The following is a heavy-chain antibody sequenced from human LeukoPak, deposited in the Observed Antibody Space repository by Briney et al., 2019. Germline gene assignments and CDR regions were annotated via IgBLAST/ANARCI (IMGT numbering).Heavy chain of an antibody. D-gene: IGHD6-19*01. CDR1: GYTFTSYD. CDR3: ARGEYSSGWYGAYFDY. V-gene: IGHV1-8*01. Sequence: ASVKVSCKASGYTFTSYDINWVRQATGQGLEWMGWMNPNSGNTGYAQKFQGRVTMTRNTSISTAYMELSSLSSEDTAVYYCARGEYSSGWYGAYFDYWGQGTLVTVSS. CDR2: MNPNSGNT. J-gene: IGHJ4*02.